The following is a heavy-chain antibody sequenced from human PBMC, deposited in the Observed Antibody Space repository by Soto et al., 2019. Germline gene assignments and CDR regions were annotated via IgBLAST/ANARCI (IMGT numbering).Heavy chain of an antibody. D-gene: IGHD3-16*01. CDR1: GYTFTSYG. V-gene: IGHV1-18*01. Sequence: QVQLVQSGAEVKKPGASVKVCCKASGYTFTSYGISWVRQAPGQGLEWMGWISAYNGNTNYAQKLQGRVTMTTDTSPSTDYMELRSLRSDDTAVYYCARRFGSRPLEFDYWGQGTLVTVSS. CDR2: ISAYNGNT. CDR3: ARRFGSRPLEFDY. J-gene: IGHJ4*02.